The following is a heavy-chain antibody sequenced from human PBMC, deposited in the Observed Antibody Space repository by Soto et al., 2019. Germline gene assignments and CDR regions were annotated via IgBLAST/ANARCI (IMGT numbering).Heavy chain of an antibody. J-gene: IGHJ6*02. D-gene: IGHD6-19*01. CDR1: GGSVSNSNYY. V-gene: IGHV4-39*07. Sequence: SETLSLTCTVSGGSVSNSNYYWGWIRQSPGKGLEWIGEINHSGSTNYNPSLKSRVTISVDTSKNQFSLKLSSVTAADTAVHYCAGDALYSSGWSGQHYGMDVWGQGTTVTVSS. CDR2: INHSGST. CDR3: AGDALYSSGWSGQHYGMDV.